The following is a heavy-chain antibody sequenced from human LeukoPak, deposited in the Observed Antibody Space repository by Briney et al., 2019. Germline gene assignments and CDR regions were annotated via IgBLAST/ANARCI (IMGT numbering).Heavy chain of an antibody. Sequence: PSETLSLTCTVSGGSISSGDYYWSWIRQPPGKGLEWIGYIYYSGSTYYNPSLKSRVTISVDTSKNQFSLKLSSVTAADTAVYYCARVGSYDSSGCYYFDYWGQGTLVTVSS. CDR3: ARVGSYDSSGCYYFDY. CDR2: IYYSGST. V-gene: IGHV4-30-4*01. J-gene: IGHJ4*02. D-gene: IGHD3-22*01. CDR1: GGSISSGDYY.